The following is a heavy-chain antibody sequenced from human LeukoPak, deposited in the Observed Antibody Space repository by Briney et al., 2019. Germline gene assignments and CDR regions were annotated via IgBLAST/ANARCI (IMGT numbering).Heavy chain of an antibody. CDR1: GGSISSYY. CDR3: AKDTPDSSACYLEN. Sequence: SETLSLTCTVSGGSISSYYWSWIRQPPGKGLEWIGYIYYSGSTNYNPSLKSRVTISVDTSKNQFSLKLSSVTAADTAVYYCAKDTPDSSACYLENWGQGTLVTVSS. J-gene: IGHJ4*02. V-gene: IGHV4-59*01. D-gene: IGHD3-22*01. CDR2: IYYSGST.